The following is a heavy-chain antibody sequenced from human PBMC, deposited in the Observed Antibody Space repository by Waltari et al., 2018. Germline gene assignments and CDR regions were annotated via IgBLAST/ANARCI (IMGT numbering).Heavy chain of an antibody. V-gene: IGHV3-43D*03. J-gene: IGHJ6*03. CDR1: GFTFDDYA. Sequence: EVQLVESGGVVVQPGGSLRLSCAASGFTFDDYAMHWVRQAPGKGLEWVSLISWDGGSTYYADSVKGRFTISRDNSKNSLYLQMNSLRAEDTALYYCAKDGNLLEAVGYYYYYMDVWGKGTTVTISS. D-gene: IGHD3-3*01. CDR3: AKDGNLLEAVGYYYYYMDV. CDR2: ISWDGGST.